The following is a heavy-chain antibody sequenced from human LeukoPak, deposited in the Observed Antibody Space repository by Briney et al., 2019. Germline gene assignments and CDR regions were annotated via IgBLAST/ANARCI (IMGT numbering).Heavy chain of an antibody. CDR3: ARGGARGPSKINAFDI. D-gene: IGHD6-6*01. CDR1: GFTFNNYA. CDR2: FYSGGKT. Sequence: GGSLRLSCAASGFTFNNYAMSWVRQAPGKGLEWVSVFYSGGKTYYADSVKGRFTISGDNSKNTLFLQMNSLRAEDTAVYYCARGGARGPSKINAFDIWGQGTMVTVSS. J-gene: IGHJ3*02. V-gene: IGHV3-53*01.